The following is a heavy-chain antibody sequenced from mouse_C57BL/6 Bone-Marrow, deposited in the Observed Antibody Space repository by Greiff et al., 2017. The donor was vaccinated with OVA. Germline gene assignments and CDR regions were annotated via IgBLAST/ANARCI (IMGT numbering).Heavy chain of an antibody. CDR2: ISDGGSYT. CDR1: GFTFSSYA. D-gene: IGHD2-2*01. V-gene: IGHV5-4*03. CDR3: ARGRLQLMDY. Sequence: EVKLVQSGGGLVKPGGSLKLSCAASGFTFSSYALSWVRQTPEKRLEWVATISDGGSYTYYPDNVKGRFTISRDNAKNNLYLQMSHLKSEDTAMYYCARGRLQLMDYWGQGTSVTVSS. J-gene: IGHJ4*01.